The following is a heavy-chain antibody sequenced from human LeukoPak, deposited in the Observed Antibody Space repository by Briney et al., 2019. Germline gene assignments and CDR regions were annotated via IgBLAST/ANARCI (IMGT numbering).Heavy chain of an antibody. Sequence: SDTLSLTCAVYGGSFSGYYWSWIRQPPGKALEWIGEINHSGSTNYNPSLKSRVTISVDTSKNQFSLKLSSVTAADTAVYYCARNRITMVRGVYMDVWGKGTTVTVSS. CDR1: GGSFSGYY. J-gene: IGHJ6*03. CDR2: INHSGST. D-gene: IGHD3-10*01. CDR3: ARNRITMVRGVYMDV. V-gene: IGHV4-34*01.